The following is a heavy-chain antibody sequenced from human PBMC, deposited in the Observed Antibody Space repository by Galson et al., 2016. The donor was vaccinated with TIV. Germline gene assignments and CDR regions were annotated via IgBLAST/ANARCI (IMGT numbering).Heavy chain of an antibody. J-gene: IGHJ2*01. V-gene: IGHV3-11*06. Sequence: LRLSCAASGFAFSDYYMTWIRQAPGKGLEWISYIGPTSKYATYADSVKGRFTISRDNAKNSLFLQMNSLSAEDSAIYYCARESPNTGSYSYWYFDLWCRGTLVTVSS. CDR2: IGPTSKYA. CDR1: GFAFSDYY. D-gene: IGHD1-26*01. CDR3: ARESPNTGSYSYWYFDL.